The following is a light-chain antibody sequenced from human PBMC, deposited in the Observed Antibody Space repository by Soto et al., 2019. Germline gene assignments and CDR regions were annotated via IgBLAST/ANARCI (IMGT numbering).Light chain of an antibody. CDR2: GAS. CDR3: QQYNDWPTIT. Sequence: EIVMTQSPVTLSVSPGERATLSCRASQSVSGNLAWYQQKPGQAPRLLIYGASTRATGLPARFSGSGSGTEFTLTISSLQSEDFAVYYCQQYNDWPTITFGQGTRQEIK. V-gene: IGKV3-15*01. CDR1: QSVSGN. J-gene: IGKJ5*01.